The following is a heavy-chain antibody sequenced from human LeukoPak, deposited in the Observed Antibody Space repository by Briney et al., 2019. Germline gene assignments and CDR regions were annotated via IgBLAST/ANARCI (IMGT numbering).Heavy chain of an antibody. CDR3: ARVKVDTVVTTPGFDY. Sequence: ASVKASCKASGYTFTSYGISWVRQAPGQGLEWLGWISAYNGNTNYAQKLQGRVTMTTDTSTSTAYMELRSLRSDDTAVYYCARVKVDTVVTTPGFDYWGQGTLVTVSS. J-gene: IGHJ4*02. CDR1: GYTFTSYG. D-gene: IGHD4-23*01. CDR2: ISAYNGNT. V-gene: IGHV1-18*01.